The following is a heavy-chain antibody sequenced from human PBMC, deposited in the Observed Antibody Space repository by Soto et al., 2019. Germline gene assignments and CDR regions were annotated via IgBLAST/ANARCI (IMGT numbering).Heavy chain of an antibody. Sequence: GGSLRLSCAASGFTFSSYAMHWVRQAPGKGLEWVAVISYDGSNKYYADSVKGRFTISRDNSKNTLYLQMNSLRAEDTAVSYCARGPRRLTGEGENYYYYMDVWGKGTTVTVSS. J-gene: IGHJ6*03. CDR3: ARGPRRLTGEGENYYYYMDV. CDR1: GFTFSSYA. CDR2: ISYDGSNK. D-gene: IGHD7-27*01. V-gene: IGHV3-30*04.